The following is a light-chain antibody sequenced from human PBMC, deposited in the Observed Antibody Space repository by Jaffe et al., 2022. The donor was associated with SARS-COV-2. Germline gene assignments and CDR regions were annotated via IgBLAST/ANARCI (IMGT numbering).Light chain of an antibody. CDR2: GAT. J-gene: IGKJ1*01. Sequence: DVQMTQSPSSLSASVGDRVTITCRASQSIERYLNWYQQKPGRAPSVLIYGATSLQSGVSSRFSGSGSATDFTLIISSLQPEDAATYYCQQSYSLPWAFGQGTTVEIK. CDR3: QQSYSLPWA. V-gene: IGKV1-39*01. CDR1: QSIERY.